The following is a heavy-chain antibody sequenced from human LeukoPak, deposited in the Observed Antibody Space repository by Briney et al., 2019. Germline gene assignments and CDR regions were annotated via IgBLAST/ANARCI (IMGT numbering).Heavy chain of an antibody. V-gene: IGHV1-69*06. J-gene: IGHJ4*02. Sequence: SVKVSCKASGGTFSSYAISWVRQAPGQGLEWMGGIIPIFGTANYAQKFQGRVTITADKSTSTAYMELSSLRSDDTAVYYCARADYYDSSGYLDYWGQGTLVTVSS. CDR3: ARADYYDSSGYLDY. CDR2: IIPIFGTA. CDR1: GGTFSSYA. D-gene: IGHD3-22*01.